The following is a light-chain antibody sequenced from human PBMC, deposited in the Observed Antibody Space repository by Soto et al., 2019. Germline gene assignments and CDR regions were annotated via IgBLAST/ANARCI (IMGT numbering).Light chain of an antibody. Sequence: DLQMTQSPSTLSASVGDRVTITCRASESVSSWLAWYQQRPGKAPQLLIYKASSLQSGVPSRFSGSGSGTEFTLTISSLHPDDFATYYCQQYYSYSSMYTFGQGTKLEIK. J-gene: IGKJ2*01. V-gene: IGKV1-5*03. CDR1: ESVSSW. CDR2: KAS. CDR3: QQYYSYSSMYT.